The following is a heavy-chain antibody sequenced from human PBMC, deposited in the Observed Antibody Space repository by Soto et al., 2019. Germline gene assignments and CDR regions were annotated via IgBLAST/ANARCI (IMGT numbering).Heavy chain of an antibody. CDR2: IYFDDSDT. Sequence: SVTSSDKRCVDSFTSYWIAWLRQKPGKGLEWMGVIYFDDSDTRYSPSFQGQVTISADKSISTAYLQWSSLKASDTAMYYCARQKSSSRPGGPNYYYGMDVWGQGTTVTVSS. CDR1: VDSFTSYW. V-gene: IGHV5-51*01. J-gene: IGHJ6*02. D-gene: IGHD6-13*01. CDR3: ARQKSSSRPGGPNYYYGMDV.